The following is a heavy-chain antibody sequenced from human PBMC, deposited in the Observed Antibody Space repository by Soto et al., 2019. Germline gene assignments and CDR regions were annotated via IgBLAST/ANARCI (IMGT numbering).Heavy chain of an antibody. J-gene: IGHJ6*02. CDR3: AGTFVVPAAIAFGYYYGMDV. V-gene: IGHV3-48*02. CDR2: ISSSSSTI. Sequence: PGGSLRLSCAASGFTFSSYSMNWVRQAPGKGLEWVSYISSSSSTIYYADSVKGRFTISRDNAKNSLYLQMNSLRDEDTAVYYCAGTFVVPAAIAFGYYYGMDVWGQGTTVTVSS. D-gene: IGHD2-2*02. CDR1: GFTFSSYS.